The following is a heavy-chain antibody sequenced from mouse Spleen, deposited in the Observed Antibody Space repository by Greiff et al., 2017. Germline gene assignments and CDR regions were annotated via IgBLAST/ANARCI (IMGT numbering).Heavy chain of an antibody. Sequence: QVQLQQPGAELVKPGASVKLSCKASGYTFTSYWMQWVKQRPGQGLEWIGEIDPSDSYTNYNQKFKGKATLTVDTSSSTAYMQLSSLTSEDSAVYYCARTHYYGSSYDWYFDVWGAGTTVTVSS. V-gene: IGHV1-50*01. CDR1: GYTFTSYW. CDR3: ARTHYYGSSYDWYFDV. D-gene: IGHD1-1*01. J-gene: IGHJ1*01. CDR2: IDPSDSYT.